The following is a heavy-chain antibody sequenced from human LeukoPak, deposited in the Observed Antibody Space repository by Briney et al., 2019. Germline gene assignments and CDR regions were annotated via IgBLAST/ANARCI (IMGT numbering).Heavy chain of an antibody. J-gene: IGHJ5*02. CDR3: AKGAAAGMFDWFDP. V-gene: IGHV3-9*01. D-gene: IGHD6-13*01. Sequence: GRSLRLSCAASGFTFDVYAMHWVRQAPGKGLEWVSGISWNSGNIGYADSVKGRFTISRDNAKNSLYLQMNSLRAEDTALYYCAKGAAAGMFDWFDPWGQGTLVTVSS. CDR2: ISWNSGNI. CDR1: GFTFDVYA.